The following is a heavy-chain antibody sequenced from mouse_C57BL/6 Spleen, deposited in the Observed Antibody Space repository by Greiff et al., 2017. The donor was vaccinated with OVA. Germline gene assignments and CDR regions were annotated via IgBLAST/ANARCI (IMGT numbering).Heavy chain of an antibody. Sequence: DVHLVESEGGLVQPGSSMKLSCTASGFTFSDYYMAWVRQVPEKGLEWVANINYDGSSTYYLDSLKSRFIISRDNAKNILYLQMSSLKSEDTATYYCARVYGNYGYFDYWGQGTTRTVSS. CDR2: INYDGSST. J-gene: IGHJ2*01. CDR3: ARVYGNYGYFDY. CDR1: GFTFSDYY. D-gene: IGHD2-1*01. V-gene: IGHV5-16*01.